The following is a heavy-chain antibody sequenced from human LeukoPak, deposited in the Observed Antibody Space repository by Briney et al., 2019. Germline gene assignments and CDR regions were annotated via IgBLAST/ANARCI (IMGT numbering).Heavy chain of an antibody. V-gene: IGHV1-69*13. CDR2: IIPIFGTA. D-gene: IGHD6-13*01. Sequence: SVKVSCKASGGTFSSYAISWVRQAPGQGLEWMGGIIPIFGTANYAQKFQGRVTTTADESTSTAYMELSSLRSEDTAVYYCARGIAAAGTLVNYFDYWGQGTLVTVSS. J-gene: IGHJ4*02. CDR3: ARGIAAAGTLVNYFDY. CDR1: GGTFSSYA.